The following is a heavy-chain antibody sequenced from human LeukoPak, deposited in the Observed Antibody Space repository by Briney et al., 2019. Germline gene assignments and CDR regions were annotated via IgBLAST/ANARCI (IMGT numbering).Heavy chain of an antibody. D-gene: IGHD5-18*01. J-gene: IGHJ4*02. CDR1: GFTFSSYG. V-gene: IGHV3-30*02. CDR2: IRYDGSNK. Sequence: GGSLRLFCAASGFTFSSYGMHCVRQAPGKGLEGVAFIRYDGSNKYYADSVKGRFTISRDNSKNTLYLQMNSLRAEDTAVYYCAKDQVPNYVDTAMGYWGQGTLVTVSS. CDR3: AKDQVPNYVDTAMGY.